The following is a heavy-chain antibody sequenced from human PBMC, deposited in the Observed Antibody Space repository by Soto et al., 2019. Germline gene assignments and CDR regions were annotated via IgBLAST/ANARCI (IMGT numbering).Heavy chain of an antibody. Sequence: PSETLSLTCTVSGGSVSSGDYYWSWIRQPPGKGLEWIGYIYYSGSTYYNPSLKSRVTISVDTSKNQFSLKLSSVTAADTAVYYCAREIKVQAPPNWFEPWGQGTLVTVSS. V-gene: IGHV4-30-4*01. J-gene: IGHJ5*02. D-gene: IGHD1-1*01. CDR2: IYYSGST. CDR3: AREIKVQAPPNWFEP. CDR1: GGSVSSGDYY.